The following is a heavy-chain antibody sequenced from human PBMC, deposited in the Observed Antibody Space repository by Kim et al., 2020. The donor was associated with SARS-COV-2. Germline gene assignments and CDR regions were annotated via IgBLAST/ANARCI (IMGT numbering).Heavy chain of an antibody. V-gene: IGHV3-74*01. Sequence: GGSLRLSCAASGFTFSSYWMHWVRQAPGKGLVWVSRINSDGSSTSYADSVKGRFTISRDNAKNTLYLQMNSLRAEDTAVYYCARDRGSSWYKSPFDYWGQGTLVTVSS. CDR2: INSDGSST. CDR3: ARDRGSSWYKSPFDY. D-gene: IGHD6-13*01. CDR1: GFTFSSYW. J-gene: IGHJ4*02.